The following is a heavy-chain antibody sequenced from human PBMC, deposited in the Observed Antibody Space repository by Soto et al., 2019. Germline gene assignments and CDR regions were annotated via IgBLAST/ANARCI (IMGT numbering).Heavy chain of an antibody. Sequence: EVQLLESGGGLVQPGGSLRLSCAASGFTFSSYAMSWVRQAPGKGLEWVSAISGSGGSTYYADSVKGRFTISRDNSKNTLYLQMNSLRAEDTAVYYCATWGWDDYVWGSPAFYFDYWGQGTLVTVSS. CDR1: GFTFSSYA. D-gene: IGHD3-16*01. J-gene: IGHJ4*02. CDR3: ATWGWDDYVWGSPAFYFDY. V-gene: IGHV3-23*01. CDR2: ISGSGGST.